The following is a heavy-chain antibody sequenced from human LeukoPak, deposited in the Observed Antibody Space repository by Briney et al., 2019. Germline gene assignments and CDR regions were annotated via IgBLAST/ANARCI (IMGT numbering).Heavy chain of an antibody. Sequence: ASVKVSCKASGYTFTSYDINWVRQATGQGLEWMGWMNPNSGNTGYAQKFQGRVTMTRNTSISTAYMELRSLRSDDTAVYYCARGMGSGSNSAACYFDYWGQGTLVTVSS. J-gene: IGHJ4*02. D-gene: IGHD4/OR15-4a*01. CDR3: ARGMGSGSNSAACYFDY. V-gene: IGHV1-8*01. CDR1: GYTFTSYD. CDR2: MNPNSGNT.